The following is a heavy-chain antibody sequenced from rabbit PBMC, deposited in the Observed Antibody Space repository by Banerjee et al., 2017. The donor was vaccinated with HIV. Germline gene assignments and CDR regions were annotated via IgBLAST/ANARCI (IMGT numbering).Heavy chain of an antibody. V-gene: IGHV1S45*01. CDR2: IYSGSGST. CDR1: GFSFSSKYW. Sequence: QEQLVESGGDLVQPEGSLTLTCTASGFSFSSKYWMCWVRQAPGKGLEWIACIYSGSGSTYYASWAKGRFTISKTSSTTVTLQMTSLTAADTATYFCARGGEYAGYGWKLWGPGTLVTVS. D-gene: IGHD7-1*01. CDR3: ARGGEYAGYGWKL. J-gene: IGHJ4*01.